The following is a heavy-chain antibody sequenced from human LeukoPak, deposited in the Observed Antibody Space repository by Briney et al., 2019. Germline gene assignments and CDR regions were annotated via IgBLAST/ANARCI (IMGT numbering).Heavy chain of an antibody. Sequence: PSETLSLTCAVYGGSFSSYYWSWVRQPPGKWLEWLGEINHSGSTNYNPALRSGVPISVDTSNTQFSLKLSSVTAADTAVYYCALAVRSPGPTNWFDPWGQGTLVTVSS. CDR1: GGSFSSYY. J-gene: IGHJ5*02. D-gene: IGHD3-3*02. CDR3: ALAVRSPGPTNWFDP. CDR2: INHSGST. V-gene: IGHV4-34*01.